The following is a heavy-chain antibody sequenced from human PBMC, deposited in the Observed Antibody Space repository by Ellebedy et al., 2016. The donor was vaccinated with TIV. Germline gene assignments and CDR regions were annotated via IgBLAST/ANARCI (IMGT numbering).Heavy chain of an antibody. CDR3: AKSASGFRYYYGMDV. CDR2: ISGSGGST. Sequence: GGSLRLSXAASGFTFTSYAMSWVRQAPGKGLEWVSAISGSGGSTYYADSVKGRFTISRDNSKNTLYLQMNSLRAEDTAVYYCAKSASGFRYYYGMDVWGQGTTVTASS. CDR1: GFTFTSYA. J-gene: IGHJ6*02. V-gene: IGHV3-23*01. D-gene: IGHD6-19*01.